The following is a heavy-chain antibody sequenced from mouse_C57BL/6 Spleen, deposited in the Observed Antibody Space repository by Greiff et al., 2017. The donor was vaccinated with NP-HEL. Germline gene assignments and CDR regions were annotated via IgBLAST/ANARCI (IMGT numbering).Heavy chain of an antibody. J-gene: IGHJ3*01. CDR3: APLSAY. Sequence: EVQGVESGGDLVKPGGSLKLSCAASGFTFSSYGMSWVRQTPDKRLEWVATVSSGGSYTYYPDSVKGRFTISRDNAKNTLYLQMSSLKSEDTAMYYCAPLSAYWGQGTLVTVSA. CDR2: VSSGGSYT. D-gene: IGHD6-1*01. CDR1: GFTFSSYG. V-gene: IGHV5-6*01.